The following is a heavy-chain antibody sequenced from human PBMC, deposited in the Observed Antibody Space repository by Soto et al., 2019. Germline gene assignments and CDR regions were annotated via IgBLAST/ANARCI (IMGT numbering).Heavy chain of an antibody. CDR3: ARDVNRWELRGFFDP. V-gene: IGHV4-59*01. D-gene: IGHD1-7*01. CDR2: IYYTGNT. J-gene: IGHJ5*02. CDR1: GGSIVDYY. Sequence: SETLSLTCSVSGGSIVDYYWSWIRQPPGKGLEWIGFIYYTGNTRYNPSLGSRVTISLDTSKNQFSLKLTSATAADTAFYYCARDVNRWELRGFFDPWGLGALVTVSS.